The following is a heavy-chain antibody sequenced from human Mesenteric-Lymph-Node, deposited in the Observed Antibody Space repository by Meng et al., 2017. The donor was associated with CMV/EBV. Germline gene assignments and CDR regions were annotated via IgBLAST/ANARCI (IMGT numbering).Heavy chain of an antibody. Sequence: ASVKVSCKASGYTFTGYYMHWVRQAPGQGLEWMGWINPNSGGTNYAQKLQGRVTMTTDTSTSTAYMELRSLRSDDTAVYYCARDLTPPNYDFWSGYYGEAFDYWGQGTLVTVSS. CDR3: ARDLTPPNYDFWSGYYGEAFDY. J-gene: IGHJ4*02. D-gene: IGHD3-3*01. V-gene: IGHV1-2*02. CDR1: GYTFTGYY. CDR2: INPNSGGT.